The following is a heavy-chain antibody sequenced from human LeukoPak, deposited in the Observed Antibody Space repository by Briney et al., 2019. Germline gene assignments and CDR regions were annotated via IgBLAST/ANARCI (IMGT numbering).Heavy chain of an antibody. V-gene: IGHV3-48*02. CDR1: GFTFSDYS. CDR3: ARDSGYSYADDY. CDR2: ITYNSGTI. D-gene: IGHD5-18*01. J-gene: IGHJ4*02. Sequence: PGGSLRLSCAASGFTFSDYSMNWVRQAPGKGLEWVSYITYNSGTIFYADSVKGRFTISRDNAKDSLYLQMSSLRDEDTAVYYCARDSGYSYADDYWGQGTLVTVSS.